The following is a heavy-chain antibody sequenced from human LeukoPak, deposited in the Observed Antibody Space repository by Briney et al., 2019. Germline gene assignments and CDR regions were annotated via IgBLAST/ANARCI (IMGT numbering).Heavy chain of an antibody. V-gene: IGHV1-3*01. Sequence: ASVKVSCKASGYTFTSYAMHWVRQAPGQRLEWMGWINAGNGNTKYSQKFQGRVTIARDTSASTAYMELSRLRSDDTAVYYCAALSDDSSGYLGYWGQGTLVTVSS. J-gene: IGHJ4*02. CDR1: GYTFTSYA. CDR3: AALSDDSSGYLGY. CDR2: INAGNGNT. D-gene: IGHD3-22*01.